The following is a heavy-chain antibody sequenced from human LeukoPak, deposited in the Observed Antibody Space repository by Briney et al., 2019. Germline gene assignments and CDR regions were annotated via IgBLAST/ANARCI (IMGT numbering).Heavy chain of an antibody. CDR2: LNPDGSET. Sequence: GGSLRLSCEASGFAFRSYWMSWVRQAPGKGLEWMANLNPDGSETHYVDSVKGRFTISRDNAKNSLYLQMNSLRAEDTAVYYCARDGYGWGSHDFWGQGTLVTGSS. CDR3: ARDGYGWGSHDF. V-gene: IGHV3-7*01. D-gene: IGHD3-10*01. J-gene: IGHJ4*02. CDR1: GFAFRSYW.